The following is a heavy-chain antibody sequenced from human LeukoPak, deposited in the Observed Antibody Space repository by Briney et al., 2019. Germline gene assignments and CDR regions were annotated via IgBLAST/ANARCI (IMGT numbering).Heavy chain of an antibody. CDR1: GYTFTSYD. V-gene: IGHV1-8*03. D-gene: IGHD3-22*01. CDR3: ARVGGSRYYYDSSGYFFDY. J-gene: IGHJ4*02. Sequence: ASVKVSCKASGYTFTSYDINWVRQATGQGLEWMGWMNPNSGNTGYAQKFQGRVTITRNTSISTAYMELSSLRSEDTAVYYCARVGGSRYYYDSSGYFFDYWGQGTLVTVSS. CDR2: MNPNSGNT.